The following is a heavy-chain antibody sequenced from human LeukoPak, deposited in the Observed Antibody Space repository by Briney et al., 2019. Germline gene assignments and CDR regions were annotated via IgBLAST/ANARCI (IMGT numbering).Heavy chain of an antibody. CDR3: ARRLGGGSLRDWFDP. D-gene: IGHD1-26*01. CDR1: GGSISSYY. J-gene: IGHJ5*02. Sequence: SETLSLTCTVSGGSISSYYWNWIRQPPGKELEWIGYIYDSRSTNYNPSLKSRVTISVDTSKNQFSLKLNSVTAADTAVYYCARRLGGGSLRDWFDPWGQGTLVTVSS. V-gene: IGHV4-59*01. CDR2: IYDSRST.